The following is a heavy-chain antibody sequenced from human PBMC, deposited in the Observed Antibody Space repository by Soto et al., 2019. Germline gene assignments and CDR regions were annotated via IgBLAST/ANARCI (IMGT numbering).Heavy chain of an antibody. CDR2: IKSKTDGGTT. V-gene: IGHV3-15*07. J-gene: IGHJ4*02. CDR3: TTEHNYDSSGYDY. CDR1: GLPFSNAW. Sequence: EVQLVESGGGLVKPGGSLRFPCAASGLPFSNAWRNWFRQAPGKGLEWVGRIKSKTDGGTTDYAAPVKGRFTISRDDSKNTLYLQMNSLKTEDTAVYYCTTEHNYDSSGYDYWGQGTLVTVSS. D-gene: IGHD3-22*01.